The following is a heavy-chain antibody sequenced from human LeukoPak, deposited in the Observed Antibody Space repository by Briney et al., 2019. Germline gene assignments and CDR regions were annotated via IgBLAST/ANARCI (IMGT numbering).Heavy chain of an antibody. CDR2: IYPGDSDT. CDR1: GYNFATYW. D-gene: IGHD6-13*01. V-gene: IGHV5-51*01. CDR3: ARRHSSSWSFDY. J-gene: IGHJ4*02. Sequence: GESPKISCKGSGYNFATYWIGWVRQIPGKGLEWMGIIYPGDSDTTYSPSFQGQATISADKSIATAYLQWSLRASDTAIYYCARRHSSSWSFDYWGQGTLVTVSS.